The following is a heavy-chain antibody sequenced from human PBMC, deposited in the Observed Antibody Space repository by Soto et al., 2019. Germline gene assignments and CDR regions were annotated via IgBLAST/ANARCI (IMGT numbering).Heavy chain of an antibody. V-gene: IGHV4-61*01. CDR2: IYYSGST. J-gene: IGHJ6*02. CDR3: AAAVAGISYNYYYYGMDV. D-gene: IGHD6-19*01. CDR1: GGSVSSGSYY. Sequence: SETLSLTCTVSGGSVSSGSYYWSWIRQPPGKGLEWIGYIYYSGSTNYNPSLKSRVTISVDTSKNQFSLKLSSVTAADTAVYYCAAAVAGISYNYYYYGMDVWGQGTTVTVS.